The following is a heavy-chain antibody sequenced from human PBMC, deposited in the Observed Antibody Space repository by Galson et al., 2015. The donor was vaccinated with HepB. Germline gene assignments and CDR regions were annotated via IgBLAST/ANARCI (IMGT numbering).Heavy chain of an antibody. Sequence: SLRLSCAVSGFTFSSFSVSWVRQAPGKGLEWVSAISDGGKNTNYADSVRGRFTVSRDNSKNTIYLQMNGLRAEDTAVYFCAKGPGSGPPGFYWGQETLVIVSS. CDR1: GFTFSSFS. V-gene: IGHV3-23*01. J-gene: IGHJ4*02. CDR2: ISDGGKNT. D-gene: IGHD1-26*01. CDR3: AKGPGSGPPGFY.